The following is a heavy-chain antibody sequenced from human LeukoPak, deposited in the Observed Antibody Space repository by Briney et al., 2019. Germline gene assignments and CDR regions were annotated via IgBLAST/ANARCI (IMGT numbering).Heavy chain of an antibody. J-gene: IGHJ6*03. V-gene: IGHV4-59*01. CDR3: ARSVEGYCRGGSCYYYSYYMDV. D-gene: IGHD2-15*01. Sequence: SETLSLTCTVSGGSISSYYWSWIRQPPGKGLEWIGYIYYSGSTNYNPSLKSRVTISVDTSKNQFSLKLSSVTAADTAVYYCARSVEGYCRGGSCYYYSYYMDVWGKGTTVTVSS. CDR2: IYYSGST. CDR1: GGSISSYY.